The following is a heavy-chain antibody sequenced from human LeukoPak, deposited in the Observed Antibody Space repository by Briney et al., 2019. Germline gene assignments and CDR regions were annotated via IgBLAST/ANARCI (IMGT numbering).Heavy chain of an antibody. CDR2: IYPADSDT. Sequence: GESLKISGKASGYSFTSYWIGWVRQMPGKGLEWMGIIYPADSDTKYSPSFQGQVTVSADKSIGTAYLQWSSLKASDTAIYFCARAGYSSGWYVGSFQYWGQGTLVTVSS. V-gene: IGHV5-51*01. J-gene: IGHJ4*02. D-gene: IGHD6-19*01. CDR3: ARAGYSSGWYVGSFQY. CDR1: GYSFTSYW.